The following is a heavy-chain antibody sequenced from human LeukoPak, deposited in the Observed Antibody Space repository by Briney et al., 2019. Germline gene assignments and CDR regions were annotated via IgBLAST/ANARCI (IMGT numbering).Heavy chain of an antibody. Sequence: GGSLRLSCTASEXTFSNYAMSWVRQAPGKGLEWVSGISGDGAYTYYADSVKGRFTISRDTSKNTLYLQMNSLRVEDTAVYYCAKVGDYSPRYFDYWGQGTLVTVSS. CDR3: AKVGDYSPRYFDY. CDR1: EXTFSNYA. D-gene: IGHD4-11*01. J-gene: IGHJ4*02. V-gene: IGHV3-23*01. CDR2: ISGDGAYT.